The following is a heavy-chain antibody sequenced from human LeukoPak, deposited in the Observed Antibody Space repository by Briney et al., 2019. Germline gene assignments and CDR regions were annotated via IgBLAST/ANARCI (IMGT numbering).Heavy chain of an antibody. CDR3: ARVTYYDILTGYYDAVDI. D-gene: IGHD3-9*01. Sequence: SETLSLTCTVSGGSISSSSYYWGWIRQPPGKGLEWIGSIYYSGSTYYNPSLKSRVTISVDTSKNQFSLKLSSVTAADTAVYYCARVTYYDILTGYYDAVDIWGQGTMVTVSS. J-gene: IGHJ3*02. V-gene: IGHV4-39*07. CDR2: IYYSGST. CDR1: GGSISSSSYY.